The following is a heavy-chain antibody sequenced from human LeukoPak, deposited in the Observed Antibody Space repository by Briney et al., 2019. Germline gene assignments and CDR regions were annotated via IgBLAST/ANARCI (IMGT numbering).Heavy chain of an antibody. CDR1: GFTVSSNY. Sequence: SGGSLRLSCAASGFTVSSNYMSWVRQAPGKGLEWVSVIYSGGSTYYADSVKGRFTISRDNSKNTLYLQMNSLRAEDTAVYYCARKQWELGAFDIWRQGTMVTVSS. V-gene: IGHV3-53*01. J-gene: IGHJ3*02. CDR2: IYSGGST. CDR3: ARKQWELGAFDI. D-gene: IGHD1-26*01.